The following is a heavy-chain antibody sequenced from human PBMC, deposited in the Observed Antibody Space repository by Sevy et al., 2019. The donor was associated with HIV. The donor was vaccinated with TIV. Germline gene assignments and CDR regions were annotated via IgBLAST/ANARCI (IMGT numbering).Heavy chain of an antibody. CDR3: AKDIGVRGDYYYGMDV. CDR1: GFTFDDYA. J-gene: IGHJ6*02. V-gene: IGHV3-43D*04. CDR2: ISWDGGST. Sequence: GGSLRLSCAASGFTFDDYAMHWVRQAPGKGLEWVSHISWDGGSTYYADSVKGRFTISRDNSKNSLYLQMNSLRAEDTALYYCAKDIGVRGDYYYGMDVWGQGTTVTVSS. D-gene: IGHD3-10*01.